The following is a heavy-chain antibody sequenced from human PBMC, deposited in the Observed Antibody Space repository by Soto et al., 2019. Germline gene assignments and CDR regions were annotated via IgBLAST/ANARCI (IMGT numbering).Heavy chain of an antibody. CDR2: MNPNSGNT. D-gene: IGHD3-3*01. Sequence: ASVKVSCKASGYTFTSYDINWLRQATGQGLEWMGWMNPNSGNTGYAQKFQGRVTMTRNTSISTAYMELSSLRSEDTAVYYCARGSGSVEWLFKFDYWGQGTLDTVSS. J-gene: IGHJ4*02. CDR3: ARGSGSVEWLFKFDY. CDR1: GYTFTSYD. V-gene: IGHV1-8*01.